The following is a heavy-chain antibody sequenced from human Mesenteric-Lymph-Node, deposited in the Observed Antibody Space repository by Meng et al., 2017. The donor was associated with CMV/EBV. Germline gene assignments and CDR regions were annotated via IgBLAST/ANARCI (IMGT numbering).Heavy chain of an antibody. Sequence: GGSLRLSCAASGFTFSSYALSWVRQAPGKGLEWVSTISGGGGTTYYADSVRGRFTISRDNSKNTLSLQMNSLRAEDTAVYFCARAREGNLFGMDVWGQGTTVTVSS. J-gene: IGHJ6*02. CDR2: ISGGGGTT. V-gene: IGHV3-23*01. CDR1: GFTFSSYA. CDR3: ARAREGNLFGMDV.